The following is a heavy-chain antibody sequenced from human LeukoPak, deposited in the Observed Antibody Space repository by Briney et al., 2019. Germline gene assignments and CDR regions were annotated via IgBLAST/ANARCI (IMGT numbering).Heavy chain of an antibody. D-gene: IGHD3-22*01. CDR3: ARVTYYYDSSGYSGAFDI. CDR2: ISWNSGSI. Sequence: GGSLRLSCAASGFTFDDYAMHWVRQAPGKGLEWVSGISWNSGSIGYADSVKGRFTISRDNAKNSLYLQMNSLRAEDTALYYCARVTYYYDSSGYSGAFDIWGQGTMVTVSS. CDR1: GFTFDDYA. V-gene: IGHV3-9*01. J-gene: IGHJ3*02.